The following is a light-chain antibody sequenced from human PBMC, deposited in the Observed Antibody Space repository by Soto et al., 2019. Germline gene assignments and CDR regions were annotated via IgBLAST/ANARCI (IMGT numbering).Light chain of an antibody. Sequence: EIVLTQSPGTLSLSPGERATLSCRASQSVSSTYLAWYQQKPGRAPRLLIYAASSRATGVPDRFSGSGSGTDFTLTISRLEPEDFALYYCQQYDNSPGLTFGGGTKVEIK. J-gene: IGKJ4*01. V-gene: IGKV3-20*01. CDR3: QQYDNSPGLT. CDR1: QSVSSTY. CDR2: AAS.